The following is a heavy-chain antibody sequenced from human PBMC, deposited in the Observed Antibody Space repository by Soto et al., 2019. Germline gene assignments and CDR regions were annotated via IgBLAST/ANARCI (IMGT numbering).Heavy chain of an antibody. D-gene: IGHD3-3*01. J-gene: IGHJ6*02. V-gene: IGHV4-59*01. CDR2: IYYSGST. CDR3: ARGRFLEWLSRDYYYYYGMDV. CDR1: GGSISSYY. Sequence: PSETLSLTCTVSGGSISSYYWSWIRQPPGKGLEWIGYIYYSGSTNYNPSLKSRVTISVDTSKNQFSLKLSSVTAADTAVCYCARGRFLEWLSRDYYYYYGMDVWGQGTTVT.